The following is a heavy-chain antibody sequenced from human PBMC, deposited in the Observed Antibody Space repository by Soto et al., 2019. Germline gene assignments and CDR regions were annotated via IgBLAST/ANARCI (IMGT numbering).Heavy chain of an antibody. CDR1: GGSISSYY. V-gene: IGHV4-59*01. J-gene: IGHJ3*02. Sequence: PSETLSLTCTVSGGSISSYYWSWIRQPPGKGQEWIGYIYYSGSTNYNPSLKSRVTISVDTSKNQFSLKLSSVTAADTAVYYCARDDLVEEMATKAFDIWGQGTIVTVS. D-gene: IGHD5-12*01. CDR2: IYYSGST. CDR3: ARDDLVEEMATKAFDI.